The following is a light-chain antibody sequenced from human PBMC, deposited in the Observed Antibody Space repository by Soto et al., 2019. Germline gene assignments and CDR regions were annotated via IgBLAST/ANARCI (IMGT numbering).Light chain of an antibody. CDR1: TSNILRNY. V-gene: IGLV1-47*01. Sequence: QSVLTQPPSASGNPGQRLTISCSGSTSNILRNYVYWYRQFPGKAPILLIFMNDQRPSGVPDRFSGSKSGTSASLANSGLRSEDEADEYCASWDDSLSGYVFGTGTKLTFL. J-gene: IGLJ1*01. CDR2: MND. CDR3: ASWDDSLSGYV.